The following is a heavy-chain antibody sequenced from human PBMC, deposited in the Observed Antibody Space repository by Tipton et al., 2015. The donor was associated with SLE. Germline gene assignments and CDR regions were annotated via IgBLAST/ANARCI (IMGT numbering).Heavy chain of an antibody. CDR1: GGSISGYY. J-gene: IGHJ2*01. CDR2: IYHRGTT. Sequence: TLSLTCTVSGGSISGYYWTWIRQPPGKGLEWIGEIYHRGTTNYNPSLNSRGTISLDKSRNQFSLKLNSVTAADTAIYYCARTYSVSYWYFDLWGRGTLVTVSS. CDR3: ARTYSVSYWYFDL. D-gene: IGHD1-26*01. V-gene: IGHV4-59*07.